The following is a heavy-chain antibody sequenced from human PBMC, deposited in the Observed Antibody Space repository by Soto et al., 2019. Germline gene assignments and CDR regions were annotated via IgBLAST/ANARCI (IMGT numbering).Heavy chain of an antibody. V-gene: IGHV3-23*01. CDR3: AKDPPRGRYGDSDY. CDR2: ISGSGGST. J-gene: IGHJ4*02. D-gene: IGHD1-26*01. Sequence: GGSLRLSCAASGFTFSSYAMSWVCQAPGKGLEWVSAISGSGGSTYYADSVKGRFTISRDNSKNTLYLQMNSLRAEDAAVYYCAKDPPRGRYGDSDYWGQGTLVTVSS. CDR1: GFTFSSYA.